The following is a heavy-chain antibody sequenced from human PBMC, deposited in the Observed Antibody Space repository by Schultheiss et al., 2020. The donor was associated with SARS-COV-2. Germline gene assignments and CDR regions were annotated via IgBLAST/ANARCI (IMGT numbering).Heavy chain of an antibody. D-gene: IGHD4-23*01. Sequence: SETLSLTCTVSGGSISSYYWSWIRQPAGKGLEWIGYIYYSGSTNYNPSLKSRVTISVDTSKNQFSLKLSSVTAADTAVYYCARGGNSGDAFDIWGQGTMVTVSS. CDR2: IYYSGST. J-gene: IGHJ3*02. CDR1: GGSISSYY. V-gene: IGHV4-59*01. CDR3: ARGGNSGDAFDI.